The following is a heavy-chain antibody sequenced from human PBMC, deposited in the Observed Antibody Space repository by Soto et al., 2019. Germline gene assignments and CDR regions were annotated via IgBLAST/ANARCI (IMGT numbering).Heavy chain of an antibody. CDR3: ARLRDRRFWSGYPIFDY. CDR2: INHSGST. D-gene: IGHD3-3*01. CDR1: GGSFSGYY. V-gene: IGHV4-34*01. J-gene: IGHJ4*02. Sequence: PSETLSLTCAVYGGSFSGYYWSWIRQPPGKGLEWIGEINHSGSTNYNPSLKSRVTISVDTSKNQFSLKLSSVTAADTAVYYCARLRDRRFWSGYPIFDYWGQGTLVTVSS.